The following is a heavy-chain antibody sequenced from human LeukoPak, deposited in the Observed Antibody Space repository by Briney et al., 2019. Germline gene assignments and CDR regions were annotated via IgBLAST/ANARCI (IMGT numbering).Heavy chain of an antibody. CDR2: ISYDGSNK. CDR3: VSPNDGYFDY. V-gene: IGHV3-30-3*01. Sequence: GRSLRLSCAASGFTFSSYAMHWGRQAPGKGLEWVAVISYDGSNKYYADSVKGRFTISRDNSKNTLYLQMNSLRAEDTAVYYCVSPNDGYFDYWGQGTLVTVSS. CDR1: GFTFSSYA. J-gene: IGHJ4*02. D-gene: IGHD1-1*01.